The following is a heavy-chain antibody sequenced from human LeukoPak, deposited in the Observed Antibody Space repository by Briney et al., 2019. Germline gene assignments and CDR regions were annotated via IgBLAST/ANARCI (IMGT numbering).Heavy chain of an antibody. D-gene: IGHD3-3*01. CDR1: GFTFSSYG. J-gene: IGHJ4*02. CDR3: AKDLYDFWSGGEFDY. V-gene: IGHV3-30*02. CDR2: IRYDGSNK. Sequence: TGGSLRLSCAASGFTFSSYGMHWVRQAPGKGLEWVAFIRYDGSNKYYADSVKGRFTISRDNSKNTLYLQMNSLRAEDTAVYYCAKDLYDFWSGGEFDYWGQGTLVTVSS.